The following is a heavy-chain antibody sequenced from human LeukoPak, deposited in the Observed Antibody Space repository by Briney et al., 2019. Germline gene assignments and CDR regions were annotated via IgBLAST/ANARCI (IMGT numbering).Heavy chain of an antibody. CDR1: GYTFTDYY. Sequence: GASVKGSCKASGYTFTDYYIHWVRQAPGQGLEWMGWINPNSGGTNYAQKFQGTVSMTRDTSITTAYMELSRLRSDDTAVYYCARGIVYYRFDYWGQGTPVTVSS. V-gene: IGHV1-2*02. D-gene: IGHD3-10*01. CDR3: ARGIVYYRFDY. CDR2: INPNSGGT. J-gene: IGHJ4*02.